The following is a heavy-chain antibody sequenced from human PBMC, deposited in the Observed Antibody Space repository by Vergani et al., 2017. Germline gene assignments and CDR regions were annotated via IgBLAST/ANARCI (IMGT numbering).Heavy chain of an antibody. CDR3: AREIVNTAMVNYFDY. CDR2: ISYDGSNK. D-gene: IGHD5-18*01. Sequence: QVQLVESGGGVVQPGRSLRLSCAASGFTFSSYAMHWVRQAPGKGLEWVAVISYDGSNKYYPNSVKGRFTISRDNSKNTLYLQMNSLRSEDTAMYYCAREIVNTAMVNYFDYWGQGTLVTVSS. J-gene: IGHJ4*02. V-gene: IGHV3-30-3*01. CDR1: GFTFSSYA.